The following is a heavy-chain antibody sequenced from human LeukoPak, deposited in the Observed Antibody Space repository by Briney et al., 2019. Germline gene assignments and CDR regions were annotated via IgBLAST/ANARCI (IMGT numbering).Heavy chain of an antibody. CDR2: IYNSGTT. D-gene: IGHD2-8*01. V-gene: IGHV4-59*01. CDR1: GGSISSYY. Sequence: SATLSLTCTVSGGSISSYYWSWIRQPPGKGLEWIGYIYNSGTTDYNPSLKSRVTISVDTSKNQFSLKVNSVTAADTAVYYCARAPVLYYFDYWGQGTLVTVSS. CDR3: ARAPVLYYFDY. J-gene: IGHJ4*02.